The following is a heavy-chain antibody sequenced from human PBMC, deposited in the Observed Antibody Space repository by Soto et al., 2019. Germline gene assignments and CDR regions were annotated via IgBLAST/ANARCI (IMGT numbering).Heavy chain of an antibody. CDR1: GGSISSGDYY. D-gene: IGHD1-26*01. Sequence: LSLTCTVSGGSISSGDYYWSWIRQPPGKGLEWIGYIYYSGSTYYNPSLKSRVTISVDTSKNQFSLKLSSVTAADTAVYYCARGRRLGATGRGTYYYYGMDVWGQGTTVTVSS. V-gene: IGHV4-30-4*01. J-gene: IGHJ6*02. CDR3: ARGRRLGATGRGTYYYYGMDV. CDR2: IYYSGST.